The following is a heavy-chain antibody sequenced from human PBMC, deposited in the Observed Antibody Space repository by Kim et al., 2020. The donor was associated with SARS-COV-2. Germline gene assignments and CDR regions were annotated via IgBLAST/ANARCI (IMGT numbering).Heavy chain of an antibody. D-gene: IGHD5-12*01. CDR1: GFTVSSNY. CDR3: LYDSLSYGMDV. J-gene: IGHJ6*02. CDR2: IYSGGST. V-gene: IGHV3-53*01. Sequence: GGSLRLSCAASGFTVSSNYMSWVRQAPGKGLEWVSVIYSGGSTYYADSVKGRFTISRDNSKNTLYLQMNSLRAEDTAVYYCLYDSLSYGMDVWGQGTTVTVSS.